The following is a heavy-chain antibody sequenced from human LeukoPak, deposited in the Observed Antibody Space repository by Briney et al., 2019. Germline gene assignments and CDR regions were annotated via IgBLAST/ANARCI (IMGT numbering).Heavy chain of an antibody. D-gene: IGHD2-2*01. CDR1: GFTFSSSA. CDR3: AKHSVSQYQLLVRSYYFDY. Sequence: GGSLRLSCTASGFTFSSSAMSWVRQAPGRRLEWVSGITDSGDTTYYADSVKGRFTVSRDNSKNTLYLQLNTLRAEDTAVYYCAKHSVSQYQLLVRSYYFDYWGQGTLVTVSS. V-gene: IGHV3-23*01. J-gene: IGHJ4*02. CDR2: ITDSGDTT.